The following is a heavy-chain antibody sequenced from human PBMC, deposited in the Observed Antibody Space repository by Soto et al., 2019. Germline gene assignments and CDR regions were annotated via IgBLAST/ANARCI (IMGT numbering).Heavy chain of an antibody. J-gene: IGHJ4*02. CDR3: AKEEQWELGYYVDY. V-gene: IGHV3-30*18. D-gene: IGHD1-26*01. CDR1: GFTFSSYG. CDR2: ISYDGSNK. Sequence: QVQLVESGGGVVQPGRSLRLSCAASGFTFSSYGMHWVRQAPGKGLEWVAVISYDGSNKYYADSVKGRFTISRDNSKNTLYPQMNSLRAEDTAVYYCAKEEQWELGYYVDYWGQGTLVTVSS.